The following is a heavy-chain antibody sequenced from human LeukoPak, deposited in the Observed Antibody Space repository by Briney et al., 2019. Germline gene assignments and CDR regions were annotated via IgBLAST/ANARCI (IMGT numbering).Heavy chain of an antibody. Sequence: GGSLRLSCAASGFTFSTYAMSWVRQAPGKGLEWVSLISGSGDSTYYAGSVMGRFTISRDNGKNTLSLQMNSLRAEDTALYYCAKERLTTTTFDSWGRGTLVTVCS. V-gene: IGHV3-23*01. J-gene: IGHJ4*02. D-gene: IGHD4-11*01. CDR1: GFTFSTYA. CDR2: ISGSGDST. CDR3: AKERLTTTTFDS.